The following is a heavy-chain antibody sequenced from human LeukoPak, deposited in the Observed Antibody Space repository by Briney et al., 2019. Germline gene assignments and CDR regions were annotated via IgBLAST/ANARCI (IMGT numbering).Heavy chain of an antibody. V-gene: IGHV3-64D*08. Sequence: GGSLRLSCSASGFTFSSYAMHWVRQAPGKGLEYVSAISSSGDSTYYADSVKGRFTISSDNSKNTLYLQMSSLRPEDAAVYYCVKDGMAVAGTAPLDYWGLGILVTVSS. CDR1: GFTFSSYA. D-gene: IGHD6-19*01. CDR2: ISSSGDST. CDR3: VKDGMAVAGTAPLDY. J-gene: IGHJ4*02.